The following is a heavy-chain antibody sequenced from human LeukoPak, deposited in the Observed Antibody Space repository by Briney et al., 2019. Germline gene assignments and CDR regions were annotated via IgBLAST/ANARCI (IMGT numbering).Heavy chain of an antibody. CDR1: GFTFSIYN. Sequence: GGSLRLSCTASGFTFSIYNMNWVRQAPGKGLEWVSYISSSSSSIYYADSVKGRFTISRDNAKNSLYLQMNSLRAEDTAVYYCAREVDTAMEAYYYYYYGMDVWGQGTTVTVSS. CDR3: AREVDTAMEAYYYYYYGMDV. V-gene: IGHV3-48*01. D-gene: IGHD5-18*01. CDR2: ISSSSSSI. J-gene: IGHJ6*02.